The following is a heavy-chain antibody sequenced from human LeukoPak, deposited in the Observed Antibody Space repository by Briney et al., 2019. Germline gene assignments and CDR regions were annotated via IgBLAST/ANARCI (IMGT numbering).Heavy chain of an antibody. Sequence: ASVKVSCKASGYTFTSYGISWVRQAPGQGVEWMGWISAYNGNTNYAQKLQGRVTMTTDTSTSTAYMELRSRRSDDTAVYYCARASEITIFGVVLTNWFDPWGQGTLVTVSS. V-gene: IGHV1-18*01. CDR2: ISAYNGNT. CDR3: ARASEITIFGVVLTNWFDP. CDR1: GYTFTSYG. J-gene: IGHJ5*02. D-gene: IGHD3-3*01.